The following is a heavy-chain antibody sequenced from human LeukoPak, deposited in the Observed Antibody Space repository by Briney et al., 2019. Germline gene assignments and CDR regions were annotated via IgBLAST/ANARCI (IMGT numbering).Heavy chain of an antibody. Sequence: GGSLRLSCAASGFTFSSYGMSWVRQAPGKGLEWVANIKQDGSEKYYVDSVNGRFTISRDNAKNSLYLQMNSLRAEDTAVYYCARDSLINWGPGYYYYGMDVWGQGTTVTVSS. J-gene: IGHJ6*02. D-gene: IGHD7-27*01. CDR1: GFTFSSYG. CDR3: ARDSLINWGPGYYYYGMDV. V-gene: IGHV3-7*01. CDR2: IKQDGSEK.